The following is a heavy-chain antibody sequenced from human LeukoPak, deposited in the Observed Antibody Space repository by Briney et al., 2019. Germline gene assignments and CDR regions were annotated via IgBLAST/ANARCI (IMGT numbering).Heavy chain of an antibody. CDR3: ARGAQWLAGRFDY. D-gene: IGHD6-19*01. V-gene: IGHV3-7*03. CDR1: GFAFSSYW. J-gene: IGHJ4*02. CDR2: IRQDGSER. Sequence: GGSLRLSCAASGFAFSSYWMSWVRQAPGQGLEWVANIRQDGSERYYVDSVKGRFTISRDDAKNSLYLQMDSLRAEDTAVYYCARGAQWLAGRFDYWGQGTLVTVSS.